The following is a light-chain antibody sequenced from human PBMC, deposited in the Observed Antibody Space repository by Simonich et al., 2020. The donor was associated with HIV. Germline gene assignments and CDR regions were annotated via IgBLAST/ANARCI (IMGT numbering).Light chain of an antibody. CDR1: QSVSSN. CDR3: QQYNNWPPVT. CDR2: GAS. J-gene: IGKJ2*01. V-gene: IGKV3-15*01. Sequence: EIVMTQSPATLSVSPGERATLSCRAGQSVSSNLAWNQQNPGPAPRLLIYGASTRATGIPARFSGSGSGTEFTLTISSLQSEDFAVYYCQQYNNWPPVTFGQGTKLEIK.